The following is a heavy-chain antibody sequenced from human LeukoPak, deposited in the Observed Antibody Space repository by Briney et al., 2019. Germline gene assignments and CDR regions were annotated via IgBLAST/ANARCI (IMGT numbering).Heavy chain of an antibody. V-gene: IGHV4-31*03. Sequence: SQTLSLTCTVSGGSISSGGYYWSWIRQHPGKGLEWIGYIYYSGSTYYNPSLKSRVTISVDTSKNQFSLKLSSVTAADTAVYYCARADFWSGTRFDPWGQGTLVTVSS. D-gene: IGHD3-3*01. CDR1: GGSISSGGYY. CDR2: IYYSGST. J-gene: IGHJ5*02. CDR3: ARADFWSGTRFDP.